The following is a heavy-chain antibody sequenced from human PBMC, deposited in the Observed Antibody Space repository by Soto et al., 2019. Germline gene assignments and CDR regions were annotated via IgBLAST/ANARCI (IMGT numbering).Heavy chain of an antibody. Sequence: PSETLSLTCTVSGGSVSSASYYWRWIRQPPGKGLEWIGYIYYSGSTNYNPSLKSRVTISVDTSKNQFSLKLSSVTAADTAVYYCARPYYGDYGTAFDIWGQGTMVTVSS. J-gene: IGHJ3*02. V-gene: IGHV4-61*01. CDR3: ARPYYGDYGTAFDI. D-gene: IGHD4-17*01. CDR2: IYYSGST. CDR1: GGSVSSASYY.